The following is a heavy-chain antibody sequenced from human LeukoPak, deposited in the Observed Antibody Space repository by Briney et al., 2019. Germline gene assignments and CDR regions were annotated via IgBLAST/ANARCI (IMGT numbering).Heavy chain of an antibody. Sequence: PSETLSLTCAVSGDSITSAFHWGWVRQPPGKGLEWIGSISHSGTTPYAPSFKSRLTISLDPSKNQLSLKLSSVTAADTAVFFCARDHLACSGDTCFSAHWFDPWGHGTLVIVSS. CDR3: ARDHLACSGDTCFSAHWFDP. CDR1: GDSITSAFH. CDR2: ISHSGTT. D-gene: IGHD2-15*01. V-gene: IGHV4-38-2*02. J-gene: IGHJ5*02.